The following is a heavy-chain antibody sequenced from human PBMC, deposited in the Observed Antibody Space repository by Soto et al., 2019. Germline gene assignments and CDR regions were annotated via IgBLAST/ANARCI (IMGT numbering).Heavy chain of an antibody. D-gene: IGHD1-1*01. V-gene: IGHV3-48*01. J-gene: IGHJ6*03. CDR1: GFTFGDYA. CDR3: ASGWKSYDYYYYYYMDV. CDR2: ISSSSSTI. Sequence: PGGSLRLSCTASGFTFGDYAMSWFRQAPGKGLEWVSYISSSSSTIYYADSVKGRFTISRDNAKNSLYLQMNSLRAEDTAVYYCASGWKSYDYYYYYYMDVWGKGTTVTVSS.